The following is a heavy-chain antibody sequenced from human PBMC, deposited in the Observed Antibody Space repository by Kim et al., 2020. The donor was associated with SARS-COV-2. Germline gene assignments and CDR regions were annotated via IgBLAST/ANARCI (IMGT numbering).Heavy chain of an antibody. J-gene: IGHJ4*02. CDR3: ARSGPPFYFDY. V-gene: IGHV4-39*01. D-gene: IGHD3-10*01. Sequence: HSNPPLNGRVTISLDTSKNQFALKLGSVTAADTAVYYCARSGPPFYFDYWGQGTLVTVSS.